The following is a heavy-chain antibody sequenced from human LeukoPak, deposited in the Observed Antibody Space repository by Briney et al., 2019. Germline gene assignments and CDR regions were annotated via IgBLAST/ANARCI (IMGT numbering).Heavy chain of an antibody. J-gene: IGHJ3*02. CDR3: ARLTNLVVVRAFDI. D-gene: IGHD2-15*01. Sequence: SETLSLTCTVSGGSISSYYWSWIRQPPGKGLVWIGYIYYSGSTNYNPSLKSRVTISVDTSKNQFSLKLSSVTAADTAVYYCARLTNLVVVRAFDIWGQGTMVTVSS. CDR1: GGSISSYY. V-gene: IGHV4-59*08. CDR2: IYYSGST.